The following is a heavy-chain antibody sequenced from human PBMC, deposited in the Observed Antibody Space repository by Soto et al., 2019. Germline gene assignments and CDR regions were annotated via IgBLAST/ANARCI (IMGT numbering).Heavy chain of an antibody. CDR2: IYYSGFT. CDR1: GGSFTIGGYY. CDR3: ARSVFP. Sequence: QLQLQESGPGLVKPSQTLSLPCTVSGGSFTIGGYYWSWIRQHPGKGLEWIGYIYYSGFTYYNPSLKSRVTISVDTSKNQFSLKLSSVTAADTAVYYCARSVFPWGQGTLVTVSS. V-gene: IGHV4-31*03. J-gene: IGHJ5*02.